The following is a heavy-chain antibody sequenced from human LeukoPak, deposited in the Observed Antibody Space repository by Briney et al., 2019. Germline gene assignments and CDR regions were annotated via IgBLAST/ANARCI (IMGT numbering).Heavy chain of an antibody. Sequence: GGSLRLSCAASGFTVSSNYMSWVRQAPGKGLEWVSVIYSGGSTYYADSVKGRFTISRDNSKNTLYLQMNSLRAEDTAVYYCARVSCGGSYYYYYYMDVWGKGTTVTVSS. CDR2: IYSGGST. CDR3: ARVSCGGSYYYYYYMDV. J-gene: IGHJ6*03. D-gene: IGHD2-15*01. V-gene: IGHV3-53*01. CDR1: GFTVSSNY.